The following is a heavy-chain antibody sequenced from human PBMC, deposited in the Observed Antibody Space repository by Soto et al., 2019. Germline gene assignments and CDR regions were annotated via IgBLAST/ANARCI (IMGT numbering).Heavy chain of an antibody. J-gene: IGHJ5*02. Sequence: ASVKVSCKASGYTFTSYDINWVRQATGQGLEYLGWMNPNSGNTAYVQKFQGRVTMTWDTSITTAYMELSSLRSEDTAVYFCARGIKYGAYSRWFDPWAQGTVVTVSS. CDR3: ARGIKYGAYSRWFDP. CDR2: MNPNSGNT. D-gene: IGHD4-17*01. V-gene: IGHV1-8*01. CDR1: GYTFTSYD.